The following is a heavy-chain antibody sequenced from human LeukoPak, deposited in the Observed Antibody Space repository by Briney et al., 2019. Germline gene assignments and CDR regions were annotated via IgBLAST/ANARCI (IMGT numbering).Heavy chain of an antibody. V-gene: IGHV3-23*01. J-gene: IGHJ5*02. D-gene: IGHD2-15*01. CDR3: YCSGSSCYSRRFDP. Sequence: GESLRLSRAASRFTFSSYAMSWVRQAPGKGLEWVSTINNSGSYTSYADSVKGRFTISRDNSKNTLYLQMNSLRAEDTAVYYCYCSGSSCYSRRFDPWGQGTLVTVSS. CDR2: INNSGSYT. CDR1: RFTFSSYA.